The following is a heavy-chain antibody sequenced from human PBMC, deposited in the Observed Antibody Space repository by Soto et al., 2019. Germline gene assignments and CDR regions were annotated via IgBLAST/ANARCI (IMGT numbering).Heavy chain of an antibody. CDR2: ISWNSGSI. CDR1: GFTFSSYA. Sequence: EVQLLESGGGLVQPGGSLRLSCAASGFTFSSYAMSWVRQAPGKGLEWVSGISWNSGSIGYADSVKGRFTISRDNAKNSLYLQMNSLRAEDTALYYCAILFWSGPHGVLRYYYGMDVWGQGTTVTVSS. J-gene: IGHJ6*02. CDR3: AILFWSGPHGVLRYYYGMDV. V-gene: IGHV3-9*01. D-gene: IGHD3-3*01.